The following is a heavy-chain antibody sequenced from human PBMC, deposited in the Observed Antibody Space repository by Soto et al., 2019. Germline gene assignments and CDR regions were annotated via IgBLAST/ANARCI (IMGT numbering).Heavy chain of an antibody. CDR2: IYYSGST. Sequence: QVQLQESGPGLVKPSETLFLTCTVSGGSIGGYFWSWIRQPPGKGLEWIGHIYYSGSTHYNPSLKSRVSISVDTSKNHFSLYMISVTAADTAVYYCARSMVGEAAGKGLWDYWGQGALVTVSS. J-gene: IGHJ4*02. D-gene: IGHD6-13*01. CDR3: ARSMVGEAAGKGLWDY. CDR1: GGSIGGYF. V-gene: IGHV4-59*08.